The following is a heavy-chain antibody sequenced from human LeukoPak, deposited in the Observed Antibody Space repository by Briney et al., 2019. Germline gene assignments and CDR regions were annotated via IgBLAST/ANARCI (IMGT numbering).Heavy chain of an antibody. CDR1: GVTCSSYS. J-gene: IGHJ3*02. D-gene: IGHD2-15*01. CDR3: ARIPREIGYCSGGSCVGAFDI. CDR2: FIPIFGTA. V-gene: IGHV1-69*13. Sequence: ASVKVSCKLSGVTCSSYSIRWVRQAPGQGLEWMGGFIPIFGTANYAQKFQGRVTITADESKSTAYMALGSLGSEDRAGYYCARIPREIGYCSGGSCVGAFDIWGQGTMVTVSS.